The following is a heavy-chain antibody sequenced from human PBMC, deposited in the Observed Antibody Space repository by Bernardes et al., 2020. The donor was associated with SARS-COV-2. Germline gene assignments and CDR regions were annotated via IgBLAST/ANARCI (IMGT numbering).Heavy chain of an antibody. V-gene: IGHV1-2*02. Sequence: ASVKVSCKAFAYPFTGYYIHWVRQAPGQGLEWMGWINPNSGGTNYAQKFQGRVTMTRDTSISTAYMELSSVTAADTAVYYCARGFDYWGQGILVTVSS. CDR2: INPNSGGT. CDR3: ARGFDY. CDR1: AYPFTGYY. J-gene: IGHJ4*02.